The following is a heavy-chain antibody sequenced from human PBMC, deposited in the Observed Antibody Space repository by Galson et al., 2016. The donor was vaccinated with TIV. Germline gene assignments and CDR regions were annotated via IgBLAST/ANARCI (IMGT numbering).Heavy chain of an antibody. J-gene: IGHJ6*03. CDR1: GGSINSYY. CDR3: ARDKSGYETVDRFYYYMDV. CDR2: VYYSGST. D-gene: IGHD5-12*01. Sequence: SETLSLTCTVSGGSINSYYWSWIRQPPGKGLEWIGYVYYSGSTDYNPSLKSRVTISIDRSRTQSSLKLSSVTAADTAVYFCARDKSGYETVDRFYYYMDVWGKGTTVTVSS. V-gene: IGHV4-59*01.